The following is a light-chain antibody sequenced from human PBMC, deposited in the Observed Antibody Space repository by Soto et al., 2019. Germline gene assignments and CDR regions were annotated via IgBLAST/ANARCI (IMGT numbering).Light chain of an antibody. V-gene: IGKV3D-15*01. CDR3: QQYHNWPPIT. CDR1: QFVSSN. J-gene: IGKJ5*01. Sequence: IVMTQSPVTLSFSLWESATLSCRASQFVSSNLAWYQQKPGQAPRLLIYGASTRATGIPARFSGSGSGTEFTLTISNLQSEDFAVYFCQQYHNWPPITFGQGTRLEI. CDR2: GAS.